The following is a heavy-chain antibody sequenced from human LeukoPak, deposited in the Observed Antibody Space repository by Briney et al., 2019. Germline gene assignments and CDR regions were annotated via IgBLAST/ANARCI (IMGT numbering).Heavy chain of an antibody. J-gene: IGHJ6*03. CDR2: IYYSGST. Sequence: SETLSLTCTVSGGSISSSSYYWGWIRQPPGKGLEGIGSIYYSGSTYYNPSLKSRVTISVDTSKNQFSLKLSSVTAADTAVYYCARRKASERNYYCYYMDVWGKGTTVTVSS. D-gene: IGHD5-24*01. V-gene: IGHV4-39*01. CDR1: GGSISSSSYY. CDR3: ARRKASERNYYCYYMDV.